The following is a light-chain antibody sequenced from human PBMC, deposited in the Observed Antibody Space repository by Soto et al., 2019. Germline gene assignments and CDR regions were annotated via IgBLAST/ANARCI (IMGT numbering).Light chain of an antibody. J-gene: IGKJ5*01. CDR2: AAS. V-gene: IGKV1-9*01. Sequence: IQFTQAPSSLSASVGYRVTITCRASQGLSSYLAWYQQKPGKAPKLLIYAASTLQSGVPSRFRGSESGTDLTLTISSLQPEDFATYYCKQVNNYHLPFAEGTRLEIX. CDR3: KQVNNYHLP. CDR1: QGLSSY.